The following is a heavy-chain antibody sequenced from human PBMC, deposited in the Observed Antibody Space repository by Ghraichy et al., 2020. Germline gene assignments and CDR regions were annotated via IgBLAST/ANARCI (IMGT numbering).Heavy chain of an antibody. D-gene: IGHD5/OR15-5a*01. Sequence: ASVKVSCKASGNTFTKNKFHWVRQAPGQSLEWMGWINPGNGNTKYSQKVQGRVSITRDASASTVFMEVTSLTLEDTAVYFCASDRTAECVWAFDIWGQGTMVTVSS. CDR3: ASDRTAECVWAFDI. CDR2: INPGNGNT. J-gene: IGHJ3*02. CDR1: GNTFTKNK. V-gene: IGHV1-3*01.